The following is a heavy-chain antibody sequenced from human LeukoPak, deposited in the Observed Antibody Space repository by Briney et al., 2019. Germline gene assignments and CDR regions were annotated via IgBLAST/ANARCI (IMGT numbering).Heavy chain of an antibody. V-gene: IGHV3-30*03. D-gene: IGHD3-22*01. CDR3: ARESYYYDSSGFDY. CDR1: GFIFSSYG. J-gene: IGHJ4*02. CDR2: ILYDGSNK. Sequence: GGSLRLSCAASGFIFSSYGMHWVRQAPGKGLEWVAVILYDGSNKYYADSVKGRFTISRDNSKNTLYLQMNSLRAEDTAVCYCARESYYYDSSGFDYWGQGTLVTVSS.